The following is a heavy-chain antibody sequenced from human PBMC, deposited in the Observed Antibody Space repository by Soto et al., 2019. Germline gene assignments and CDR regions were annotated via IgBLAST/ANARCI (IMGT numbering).Heavy chain of an antibody. D-gene: IGHD3-10*01. V-gene: IGHV4-39*02. CDR2: IYHSGST. CDR1: GGSISSSSYY. CDR3: ARDGWFGELLSPGCWFDP. Sequence: SETLSLTCTVSGGSISSSSYYWGWIRQPPGKGLEWIGYIYHSGSTYYNPSLKSRVTISVDTSKNQFSLKLSSVTAADMAVYYCARDGWFGELLSPGCWFDPWGQGTLVTVSS. J-gene: IGHJ5*02.